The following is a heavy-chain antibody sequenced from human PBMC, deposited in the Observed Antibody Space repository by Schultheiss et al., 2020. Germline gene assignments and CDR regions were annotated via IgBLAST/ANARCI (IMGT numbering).Heavy chain of an antibody. D-gene: IGHD3-10*01. CDR1: GFTFSSYS. CDR2: INSDGSST. V-gene: IGHV3-74*01. Sequence: GGSLRLSCAASGFTFSSYSMNWVRQAPGKGLVWVSRINSDGSSTSYADSVKGRFTISRDNAKNTLYLQMNSLRAEDTAVYYCARRRVVHRGEPYGMDVWGQGTTVTVSS. CDR3: ARRRVVHRGEPYGMDV. J-gene: IGHJ6*02.